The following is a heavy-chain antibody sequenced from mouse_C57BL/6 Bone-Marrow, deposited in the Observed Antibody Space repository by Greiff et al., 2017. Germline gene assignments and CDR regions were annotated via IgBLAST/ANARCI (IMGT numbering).Heavy chain of an antibody. D-gene: IGHD1-1*01. V-gene: IGHV1-80*01. CDR3: ARPHCYGSSYWYCDV. CDR1: GYAFSSYW. J-gene: IGHJ1*03. CDR2: IYPGDGDT. Sequence: VQLQQSGAELVKPGASVKISCKASGYAFSSYWMNWVKQRPGKGLEWIGQIYPGDGDTNYNGKFKGKATLTADKSSSTAYMQLSSLTSEDSAVYFCARPHCYGSSYWYCDVWGTGTTVTVSS.